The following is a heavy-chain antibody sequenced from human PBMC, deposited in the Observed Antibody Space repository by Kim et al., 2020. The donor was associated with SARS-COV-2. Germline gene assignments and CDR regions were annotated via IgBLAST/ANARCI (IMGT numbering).Heavy chain of an antibody. Sequence: GGSLRLSCAASGFTFSSYAMHWVRQAPGKGLEWVAVISYDGSNKYYADSVKGRFTISRDNSKNTLYLQMNSLRAEDTAVYYCARESPGGDAFDIWGQGTMVTVSS. D-gene: IGHD1-26*01. CDR1: GFTFSSYA. CDR2: ISYDGSNK. J-gene: IGHJ3*02. V-gene: IGHV3-30*04. CDR3: ARESPGGDAFDI.